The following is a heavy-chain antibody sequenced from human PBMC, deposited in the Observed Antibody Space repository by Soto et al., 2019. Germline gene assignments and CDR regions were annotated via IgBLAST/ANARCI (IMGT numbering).Heavy chain of an antibody. CDR1: GLTFANAR. CDR3: AKPTYSYFWSGPGLFDN. V-gene: IGHV3-15*07. D-gene: IGHD3-3*01. CDR2: IKTRSDGGTT. J-gene: IGHJ4*02. Sequence: SLRLSCAASGLTFANARMNWVRQAPGKGLEWVGRIKTRSDGGTTDYAAPVKGRFTISRDDSESTLYLQMNSLKIEDTAVYYCAKPTYSYFWSGPGLFDNWGQGMLVTVSS.